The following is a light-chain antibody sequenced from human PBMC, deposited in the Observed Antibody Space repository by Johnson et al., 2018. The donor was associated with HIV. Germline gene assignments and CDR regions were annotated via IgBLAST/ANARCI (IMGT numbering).Light chain of an antibody. CDR1: SSNIGNNY. J-gene: IGLJ1*01. CDR2: DNN. V-gene: IGLV1-51*01. Sequence: QSVLTQPPSVSAAPGQKVTISCSGSSSNIGNNYVSWYQQLPGTAPKLLIYDNNKRPSGISDRFSGSKFGTSATLGITGLQTGDEADYYCGTWDSSLSAGVFGTGTKVTV. CDR3: GTWDSSLSAGV.